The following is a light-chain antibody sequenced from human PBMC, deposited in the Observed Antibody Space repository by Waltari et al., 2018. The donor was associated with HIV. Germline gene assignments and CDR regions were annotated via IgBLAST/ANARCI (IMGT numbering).Light chain of an antibody. J-gene: IGKJ1*01. Sequence: DIQMTQSPSTLSASVGDRVTITCRASQSISSWLAWYQQKPGKAPKLLIYKASSLKSGVPSRFSGSGSGTEFTLTISSLQPDDFATYYCQQYNSYSVTFAQGT. CDR2: KAS. V-gene: IGKV1-5*03. CDR3: QQYNSYSVT. CDR1: QSISSW.